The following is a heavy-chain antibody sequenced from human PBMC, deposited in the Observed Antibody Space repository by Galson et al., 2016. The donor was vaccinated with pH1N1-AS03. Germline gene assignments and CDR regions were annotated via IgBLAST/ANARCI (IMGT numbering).Heavy chain of an antibody. CDR1: GFTFNSYW. V-gene: IGHV3-7*01. CDR3: ARDSNWDNA. J-gene: IGHJ5*02. CDR2: IKPDGGDK. Sequence: SLRPSCAASGFTFNSYWMTWVRQAPGKGLEWVANIKPDGGDKYYVDSVKGRFTISRDNAKNSLYLQMNSLRVEDTAVYYCARDSNWDNAWGQGTLVTVSS.